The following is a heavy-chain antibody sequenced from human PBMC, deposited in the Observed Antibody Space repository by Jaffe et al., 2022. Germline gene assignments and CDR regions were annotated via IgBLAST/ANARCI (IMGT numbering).Heavy chain of an antibody. CDR1: GYSFTSYW. Sequence: EVQLVQSGAEVKKPGESLKISCKGSGYSFTSYWIGWVRQMPGKGLEWMGIIYPGDSDTRYSPSFQGQVTISADKSISTAYLQWSSLKASDTAMYYCARQVPLLWFREYYYMDVWGKGTTVTVSS. CDR3: ARQVPLLWFREYYYMDV. CDR2: IYPGDSDT. D-gene: IGHD3-10*01. V-gene: IGHV5-51*01. J-gene: IGHJ6*03.